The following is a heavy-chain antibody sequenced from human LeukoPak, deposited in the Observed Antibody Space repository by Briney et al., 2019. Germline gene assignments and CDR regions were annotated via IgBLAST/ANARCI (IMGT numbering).Heavy chain of an antibody. J-gene: IGHJ4*02. V-gene: IGHV3-48*02. CDR3: ARDLPPGSSGWYLGY. D-gene: IGHD6-19*01. Sequence: GGSLRLSCAASGFTFSSYSMNWVRQAPGEGLVWVSYISSSSRTIYYADSVKGRFTISRDNAKNSLYLQMNSLRDEDTAVYYCARDLPPGSSGWYLGYWGQGTLVTVSS. CDR2: ISSSSRTI. CDR1: GFTFSSYS.